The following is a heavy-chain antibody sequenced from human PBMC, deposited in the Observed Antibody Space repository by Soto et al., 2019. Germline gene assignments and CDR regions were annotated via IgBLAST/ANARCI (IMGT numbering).Heavy chain of an antibody. D-gene: IGHD6-13*01. CDR3: ARGRGAAADYFDF. Sequence: QVQLVESGGGFVKPGGSLRLSCAVSGFTFSDYYMTWIRQAPGKGLEWVSYISSSTSHTNYADSVKGRFTISRDNAKNSLFLQMNSLRAEDTAVYYCARGRGAAADYFDFWGPGTLVTVSS. J-gene: IGHJ4*02. CDR2: ISSSTSHT. CDR1: GFTFSDYY. V-gene: IGHV3-11*05.